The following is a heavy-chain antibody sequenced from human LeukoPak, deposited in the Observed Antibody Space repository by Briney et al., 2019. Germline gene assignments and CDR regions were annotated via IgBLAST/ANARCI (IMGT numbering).Heavy chain of an antibody. D-gene: IGHD6-6*01. CDR3: ARGGAARLHFQN. CDR2: IYHSGST. V-gene: IGHV4-59*01. CDR1: GGSISTYY. J-gene: IGHJ1*01. Sequence: SETLTLTCTVSGGSISTYYWNWIRQPPGKGLEWIGYIYHSGSTNYNPSLQSRVTISVDTSKNQFSLNLNSVTAADTAVYYCARGGAARLHFQNWGQGTLVTVSS.